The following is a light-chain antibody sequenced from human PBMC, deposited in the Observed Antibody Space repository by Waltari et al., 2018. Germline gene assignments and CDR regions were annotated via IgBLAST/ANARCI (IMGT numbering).Light chain of an antibody. CDR1: ESVSRY. Sequence: IVLTQSPATLSLSPGERATLSCRASESVSRYLALYQQKPGQAPRLLIYEASNRATGIPARFSGSWSGTDFTLTISSLEPEDFAVYYCQHRSDWPLTFGGGTKVEIK. V-gene: IGKV3-11*01. CDR3: QHRSDWPLT. CDR2: EAS. J-gene: IGKJ4*01.